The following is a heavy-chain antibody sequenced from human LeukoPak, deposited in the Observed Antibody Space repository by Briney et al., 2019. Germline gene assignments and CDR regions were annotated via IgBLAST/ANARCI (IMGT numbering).Heavy chain of an antibody. J-gene: IGHJ6*03. CDR2: IIPFFGTA. Sequence: SVKVSCKASGYTFTSYGISWLRQAPGQGPEWMGGIIPFFGTANYAQKFQDRVTITADASSSTAYMELSSLRSEDTAVYYCASEGRPYYSTSGSHVYMAYSYIDVWGKGTTVIVSS. CDR1: GYTFTSYG. V-gene: IGHV1-69*13. CDR3: ASEGRPYYSTSGSHVYMAYSYIDV. D-gene: IGHD3-16*01.